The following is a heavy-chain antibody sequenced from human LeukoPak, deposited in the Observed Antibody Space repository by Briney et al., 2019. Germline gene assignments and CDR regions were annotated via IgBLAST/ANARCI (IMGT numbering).Heavy chain of an antibody. V-gene: IGHV1-8*01. CDR2: MNPNSGNT. CDR1: GYTLTSYD. J-gene: IGHJ5*02. CDR3: ARGPTTLRYNWFDP. Sequence: ASVKVSCKASGYTLTSYDINWVRQATGQGLEWMGWMNPNSGNTGYAQKFQGRVTMTRNTSISTAYMELSSLRSEDTAVYYCARGPTTLRYNWFDPWGQGTLVTVSS. D-gene: IGHD2-15*01.